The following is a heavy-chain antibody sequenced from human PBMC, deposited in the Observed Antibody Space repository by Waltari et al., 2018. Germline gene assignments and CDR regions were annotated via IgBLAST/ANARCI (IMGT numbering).Heavy chain of an antibody. CDR1: GFSIGTSA. CDR2: ISRQATT. J-gene: IGHJ4*02. CDR3: AKDHPSDGWPAFDS. V-gene: IGHV3-23*01. Sequence: LESGGGLAQPGGSLRLSCAASGFSIGTSAMSWVRQAPGKGLEWVSSISRQATTYYAGSVRVRFVISREDSDNKVHLQMNGLNADDTATYYCAKDHPSDGWPAFDSWGQGTQVIVSS. D-gene: IGHD6-19*01.